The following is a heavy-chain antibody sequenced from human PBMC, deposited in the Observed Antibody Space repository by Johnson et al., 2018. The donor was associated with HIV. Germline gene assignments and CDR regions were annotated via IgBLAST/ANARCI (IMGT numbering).Heavy chain of an antibody. CDR3: ARANSYGDYRAKAFDI. Sequence: VQLVESGGGVVRPGGSLRLSCAASGFTFDDYGMSWVRQATGKGLEWVSGINWNGGSTGYADSVKGRFTISRDNAKNSLYLQMNSLRAEDTALYYCARANSYGDYRAKAFDIWGQGTMVTVSS. CDR2: INWNGGST. J-gene: IGHJ3*02. D-gene: IGHD4-17*01. V-gene: IGHV3-20*04. CDR1: GFTFDDYG.